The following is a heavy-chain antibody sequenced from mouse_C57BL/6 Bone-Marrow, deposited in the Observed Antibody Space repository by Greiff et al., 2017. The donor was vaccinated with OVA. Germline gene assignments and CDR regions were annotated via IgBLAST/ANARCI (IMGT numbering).Heavy chain of an antibody. D-gene: IGHD1-1*01. J-gene: IGHJ3*01. CDR3: ATNYGWAWCAY. V-gene: IGHV1-63*01. CDR1: GYTFTNYW. CDR2: IYPGGGYT. Sequence: VQLQQSGAELVRPGTSVKMSCKASGYTFTNYWIGWAKQRPGHGLEWIGDIYPGGGYTNYNEKFKGKATLTADKSSSSAYMQFSSLTSEDSAIYYCATNYGWAWCAYWGQGTLVTVSA.